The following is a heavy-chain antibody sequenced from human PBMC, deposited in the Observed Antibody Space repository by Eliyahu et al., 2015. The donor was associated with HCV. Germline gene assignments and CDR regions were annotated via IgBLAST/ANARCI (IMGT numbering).Heavy chain of an antibody. CDR2: IHYSGST. D-gene: IGHD6-19*01. V-gene: IGHV4-59*01. Sequence: QVQLQESGPGLVKPSETLSLTCXVSXGSIXTXYWXWXRQPPGKGLXWIGYIHYSGSTNYNPSLKSRVTMSLDTSKNQFSLKLTSVTAADTAVYYCASGGGGIAVAGTGGWFDPWGQGTLVTVSS. CDR3: ASGGGGIAVAGTGGWFDP. J-gene: IGHJ5*02. CDR1: XGSIXTXY.